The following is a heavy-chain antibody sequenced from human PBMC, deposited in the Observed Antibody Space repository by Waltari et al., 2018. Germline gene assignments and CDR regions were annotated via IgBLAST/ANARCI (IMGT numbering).Heavy chain of an antibody. J-gene: IGHJ4*02. CDR1: GFTFSSYG. D-gene: IGHD2-15*01. Sequence: QVQLVESGGGVVQPGRSLRLSCAASGFTFSSYGMPWVRQAPGKGLEWVAVIWYDGSNKYYADSVKGRFTISRDNSKNTLYLQMNSLRAEDTAMYYCANVAATPEAWGQGTLVTVSS. CDR2: IWYDGSNK. CDR3: ANVAATPEA. V-gene: IGHV3-33*08.